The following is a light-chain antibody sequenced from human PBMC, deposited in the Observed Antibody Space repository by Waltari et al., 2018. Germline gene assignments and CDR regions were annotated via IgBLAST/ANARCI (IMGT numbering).Light chain of an antibody. CDR3: QQYGLT. V-gene: IGKV1-33*01. Sequence: DIQMTQSPSSLSASVGDRVTITCQASQNIYNFLNWYQQKPGKVPKLLIYDASKLETGVPSSFSGSGFATDFTFTITSLQPEDIATYYCQQYGLTFGGGTKVEIK. CDR1: QNIYNF. J-gene: IGKJ4*01. CDR2: DAS.